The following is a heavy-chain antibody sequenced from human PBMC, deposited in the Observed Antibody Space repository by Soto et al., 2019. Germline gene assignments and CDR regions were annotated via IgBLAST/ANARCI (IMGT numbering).Heavy chain of an antibody. CDR1: GFVFGDYE. CDR3: TRGVVIGY. V-gene: IGHV3-49*03. J-gene: IGHJ4*02. Sequence: EVQVVESGGGLVQPGRSLRLSCTTSGFVFGDYEMSWFRQAPGKGLEWVGFIRTNSRGATTEYAASVRGRFTISRDDSKSVAYLQMNSLKIEDTAVYYCTRGVVIGYWGQGTLDTVSS. CDR2: IRTNSRGATT.